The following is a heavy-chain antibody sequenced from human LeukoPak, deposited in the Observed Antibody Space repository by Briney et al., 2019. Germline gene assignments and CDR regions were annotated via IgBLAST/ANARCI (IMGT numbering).Heavy chain of an antibody. CDR1: GFTFSSYA. J-gene: IGHJ4*02. CDR3: AKGRYSSSWYGGYFDY. CDR2: ISGSGGST. D-gene: IGHD6-13*01. Sequence: GGSLRLSCAVSGFTFSSYAMSWVRQAPGKGLEWVSGISGSGGSTYYADSVKGRVTISRDNSKNTLFLQMNSLRAEDTAVYYCAKGRYSSSWYGGYFDYWGQGTLVTVSS. V-gene: IGHV3-23*01.